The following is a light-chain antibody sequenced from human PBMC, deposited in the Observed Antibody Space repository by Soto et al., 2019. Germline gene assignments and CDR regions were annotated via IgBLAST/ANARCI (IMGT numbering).Light chain of an antibody. CDR2: AAS. J-gene: IGKJ3*01. V-gene: IGKV3-20*01. Sequence: DIVLTQSPGTLSLSPGDRATLSCRTSRFVSNYYVAWYQQRPCHAPRLLIYAASSRATDIPDRFSGSGSGTDFTLTISRLEPEDFAVYYCQHYADSPPVFTFGPGTKVEI. CDR1: RFVSNYY. CDR3: QHYADSPPVFT.